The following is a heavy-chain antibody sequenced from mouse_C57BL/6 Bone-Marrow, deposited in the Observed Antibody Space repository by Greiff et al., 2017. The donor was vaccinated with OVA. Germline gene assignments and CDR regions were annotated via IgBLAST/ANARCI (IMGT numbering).Heavy chain of an antibody. CDR2: IDPSDSYT. CDR1: GYTFTSYW. J-gene: IGHJ2*01. Sequence: QVQLQQPGAELVMPGASVKLSCKASGYTFTSYWMHWVKQRPGQGLEWIGEIDPSDSYTNYNQKFKGKSTLTVDKSSSTAYMQLSSLTSEDSAVYYCATSSGSGYYFDYWGQGTTLTVSS. D-gene: IGHD3-2*02. V-gene: IGHV1-69*01. CDR3: ATSSGSGYYFDY.